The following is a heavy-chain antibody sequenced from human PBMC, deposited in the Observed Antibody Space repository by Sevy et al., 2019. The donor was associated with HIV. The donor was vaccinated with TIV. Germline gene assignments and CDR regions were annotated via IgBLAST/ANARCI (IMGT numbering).Heavy chain of an antibody. CDR3: VRDECDTGVCLDF. CDR1: GYTFINYG. CDR2: ISVYNGYI. D-gene: IGHD2-8*01. Sequence: ASVKVYCKTSGYTFINYGFGWVRQAPGQGLEWMGFISVYNGYINYAQKFQGRVTVTTDTSTATGYMELKSLRDDDTAIYYCVRDECDTGVCLDFWGQGTLVTVSS. J-gene: IGHJ4*02. V-gene: IGHV1-18*01.